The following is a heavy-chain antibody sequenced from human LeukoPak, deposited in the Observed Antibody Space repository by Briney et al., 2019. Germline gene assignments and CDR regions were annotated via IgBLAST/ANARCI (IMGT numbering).Heavy chain of an antibody. CDR3: GRDNTGSVDY. Sequence: SGGSLRLSCAASGFTFSSYWMIWVRQAPGKGLVYVSHMNTDGSTTSYVDSVKGRFTISRDNAKNTLYLQMDSLRAEDTAVYYCGRDNTGSVDYWGQGTLVTVSS. CDR2: MNTDGSTT. CDR1: GFTFSSYW. V-gene: IGHV3-74*01. D-gene: IGHD3-10*01. J-gene: IGHJ4*02.